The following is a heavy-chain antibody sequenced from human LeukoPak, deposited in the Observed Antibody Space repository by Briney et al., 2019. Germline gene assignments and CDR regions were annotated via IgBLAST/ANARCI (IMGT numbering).Heavy chain of an antibody. D-gene: IGHD3-22*01. J-gene: IGHJ4*02. Sequence: SETLSLTCTVSGGSISSTSDYWGWIRQPPGKGLEWIGSIYYSGSTHYNPSLKSRVTISVDTSKNQLSLKLSSVTAADTAMYYCARNSTYYYDRSTYSYFDDWGQGTLVTVSS. V-gene: IGHV4-39*01. CDR1: GGSISSTSDY. CDR3: ARNSTYYYDRSTYSYFDD. CDR2: IYYSGST.